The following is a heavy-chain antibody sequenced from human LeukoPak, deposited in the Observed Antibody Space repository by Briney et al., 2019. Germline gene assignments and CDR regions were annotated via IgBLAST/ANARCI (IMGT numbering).Heavy chain of an antibody. CDR2: INHSGST. CDR3: ARGLFRTFGWLSNDAFDI. J-gene: IGHJ3*02. Sequence: SETLSLTCGLYGLSFRGYYWSWIRQPPGKGLEWVGEINHSGSTNYNPSLKSRVTISVDTSKNQSSLKLSSVTAADTAVYYCARGLFRTFGWLSNDAFDIWGQGTMVTVSS. D-gene: IGHD3-9*01. CDR1: GLSFRGYY. V-gene: IGHV4-34*01.